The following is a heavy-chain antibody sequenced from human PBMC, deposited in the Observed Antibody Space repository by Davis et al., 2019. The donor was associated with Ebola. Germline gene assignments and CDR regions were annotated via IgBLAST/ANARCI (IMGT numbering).Heavy chain of an antibody. CDR1: GYTFTSYG. Sequence: AASVKVSCKASGYTFTSYGISWVRQAPGQGLEWMGWISAYNGNTNYAQKLQGRVTMTTDTSTSTAYMELRSLRSDDTAVYYCTREGWLTVNLYNYYYGMDVWGQGTTVTVSS. D-gene: IGHD4-17*01. CDR3: TREGWLTVNLYNYYYGMDV. V-gene: IGHV1-18*01. CDR2: ISAYNGNT. J-gene: IGHJ6*02.